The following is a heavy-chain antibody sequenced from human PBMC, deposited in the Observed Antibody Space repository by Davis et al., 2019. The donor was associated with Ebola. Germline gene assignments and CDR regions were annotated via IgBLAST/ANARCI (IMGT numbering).Heavy chain of an antibody. Sequence: ASVKVTCKTSGYHFTSYDISWVRQATGQGLEWMGWVRPLTGNTGYAQKFHGRVIITTNSSIKTVYMELSSLRSDDTAVYYCARLGGYSGYGGAYWGQGSLITVSS. J-gene: IGHJ4*02. CDR1: GYHFTSYD. CDR3: ARLGGYSGYGGAY. D-gene: IGHD5-12*01. V-gene: IGHV1-8*03. CDR2: VRPLTGNT.